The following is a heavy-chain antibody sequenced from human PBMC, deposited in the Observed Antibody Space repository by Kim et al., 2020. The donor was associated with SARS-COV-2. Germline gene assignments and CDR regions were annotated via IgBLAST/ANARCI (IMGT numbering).Heavy chain of an antibody. V-gene: IGHV3-30*07. CDR3: AREEDNWNEYGMDV. J-gene: IGHJ6*02. D-gene: IGHD1-1*01. Sequence: ADSVKGRFTISRDNSKNTLYLQMNSLRAEDTAVYYCAREEDNWNEYGMDVWGQGTTVTVSS.